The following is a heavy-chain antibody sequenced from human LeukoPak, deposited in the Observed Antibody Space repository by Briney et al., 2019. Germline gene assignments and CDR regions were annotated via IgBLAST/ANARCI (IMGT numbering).Heavy chain of an antibody. J-gene: IGHJ6*03. CDR1: GGSISSYY. CDR2: IYASGST. D-gene: IGHD3-10*01. Sequence: PSETLSLTCTVSGGSISSYYWSWIRQPAGKGLEWIGRIYASGSTNYNPSLKSRVTMSIDTSKNQFSLKLSSVTAADTAVYYCARVYGSGTNYMDVWGKGTTVTVSS. V-gene: IGHV4-4*07. CDR3: ARVYGSGTNYMDV.